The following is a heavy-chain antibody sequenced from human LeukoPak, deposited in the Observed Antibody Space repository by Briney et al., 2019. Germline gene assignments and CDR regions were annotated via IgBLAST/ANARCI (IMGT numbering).Heavy chain of an antibody. J-gene: IGHJ6*02. CDR1: GYTFTGYY. CDR2: MNPNSGNT. D-gene: IGHD5-18*01. V-gene: IGHV1-8*01. Sequence: ASVLVSCKASGYTFTGYYMHWVRQAPGQGLEWMGWMNPNSGNTGYAQKFQGRVTMTRNTSISTAYMELSSLRSEDTAVYYCAKGPTVDTAMVFYSYYGMDVWGQGTMVTVSS. CDR3: AKGPTVDTAMVFYSYYGMDV.